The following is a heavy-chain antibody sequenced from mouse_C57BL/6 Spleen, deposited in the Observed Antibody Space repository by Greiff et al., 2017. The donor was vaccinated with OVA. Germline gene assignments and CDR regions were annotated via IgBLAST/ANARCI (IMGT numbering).Heavy chain of an antibody. D-gene: IGHD4-1*01. Sequence: QVQLKQSGAELVKPGASVKISCKASGYAFSSYWMNWVKQRPGKGLEWIGQIYPGDGDTNYNGKFKGKATLTADKSSSTAYMQLSSLTSEDSAVYFCAREGETGAFYAMDYWGQGTSVTVSS. V-gene: IGHV1-80*01. CDR2: IYPGDGDT. CDR3: AREGETGAFYAMDY. J-gene: IGHJ4*01. CDR1: GYAFSSYW.